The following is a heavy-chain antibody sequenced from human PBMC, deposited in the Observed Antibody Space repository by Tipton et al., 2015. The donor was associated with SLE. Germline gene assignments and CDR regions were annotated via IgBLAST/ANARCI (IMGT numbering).Heavy chain of an antibody. CDR3: ASRDSSSWSIPPRAEYFQH. Sequence: LRLSCTVSGYSISSGYYWGWIRQPPGKGLEWIGSIYHSGSTYYNPSLESRVTISVDTSKNQFSLKLSSVTAADTAVYYCASRDSSSWSIPPRAEYFQHWGQGTLVTVSS. D-gene: IGHD6-13*01. CDR2: IYHSGST. CDR1: GYSISSGYY. V-gene: IGHV4-38-2*02. J-gene: IGHJ1*01.